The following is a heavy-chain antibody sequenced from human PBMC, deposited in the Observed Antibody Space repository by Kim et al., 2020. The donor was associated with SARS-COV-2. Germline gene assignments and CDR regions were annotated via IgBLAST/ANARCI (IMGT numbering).Heavy chain of an antibody. CDR1: GFTFTSYA. D-gene: IGHD2-2*01. CDR2: IGITGGNT. CDR3: TKRTSGAWPFDY. V-gene: IGHV3-23*01. Sequence: GGSLRLSCEASGFTFTSYAMTWVRQAPGKGLEWVASIGITGGNTYYADSVKGRFTISRDNSRDTLFLHMNSLRAEDTAVYYCTKRTSGAWPFDYWGQGTQVTVSS. J-gene: IGHJ4*02.